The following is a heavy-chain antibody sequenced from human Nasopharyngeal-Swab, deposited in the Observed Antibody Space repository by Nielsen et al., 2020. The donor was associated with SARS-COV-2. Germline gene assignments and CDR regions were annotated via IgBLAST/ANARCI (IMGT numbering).Heavy chain of an antibody. D-gene: IGHD4-17*01. Sequence: ASVKVSCKASEYTFTSYAMNWVRQAPGQGLEWMGWINTNTGNPTYAQGFTGRFVFPLNTSVSTAYLQISSLKAEDTAVYYCARVRGDYAGYYFDYWGQGTLVTVSS. CDR1: EYTFTSYA. CDR3: ARVRGDYAGYYFDY. V-gene: IGHV7-4-1*02. J-gene: IGHJ4*02. CDR2: INTNTGNP.